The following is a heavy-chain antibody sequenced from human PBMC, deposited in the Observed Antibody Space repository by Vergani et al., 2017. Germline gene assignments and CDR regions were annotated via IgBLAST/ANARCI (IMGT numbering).Heavy chain of an antibody. V-gene: IGHV4-34*01. CDR2: INHSVST. J-gene: IGHJ6*02. CDR3: ARGLTVVVVAATRGMDV. Sequence: QVQLQQWGAGLLKPSETLSLTCAVYGGSFSGYYWSWIRQPPGKGLEWIGEINHSVSTNYNPSLKSRVTISVDTSKNQFSLKLSSVTAADTAVYYCARGLTVVVVAATRGMDVWGQGTTVTVSS. D-gene: IGHD2-15*01. CDR1: GGSFSGYY.